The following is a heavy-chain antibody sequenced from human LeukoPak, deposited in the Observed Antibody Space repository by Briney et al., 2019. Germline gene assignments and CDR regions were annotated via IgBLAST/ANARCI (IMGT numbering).Heavy chain of an antibody. Sequence: GGSLRLSCAASGFTFSRNWMHWVRQAPGKGLVWVSRINSDGSITNYADSVKGRFTISRDNAKNTLYLQMSCLRAEDTAVYYCAKIDAYWGQGTLVTVSS. CDR3: AKIDAY. V-gene: IGHV3-74*01. J-gene: IGHJ4*02. CDR2: INSDGSIT. CDR1: GFTFSRNW.